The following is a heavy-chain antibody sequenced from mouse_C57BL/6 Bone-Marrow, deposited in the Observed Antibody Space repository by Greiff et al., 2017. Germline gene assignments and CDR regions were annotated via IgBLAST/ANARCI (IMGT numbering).Heavy chain of an antibody. Sequence: EVQVVESGGGLVKPGGSLKLSCAASGFTFSDYGMHWVRQAPEKGLEWVAYISSGSSTIYYADTVKGRFTITRDNAKNTLFLQMTSLRSEDTAMYYCARGQYAWFAYWGQGTLVTVSA. J-gene: IGHJ3*01. CDR3: ARGQYAWFAY. CDR1: GFTFSDYG. D-gene: IGHD3-3*01. V-gene: IGHV5-17*01. CDR2: ISSGSSTI.